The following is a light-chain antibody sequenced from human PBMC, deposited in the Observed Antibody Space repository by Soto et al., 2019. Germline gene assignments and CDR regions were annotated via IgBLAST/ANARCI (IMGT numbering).Light chain of an antibody. CDR3: TSYTSSTTNYV. CDR2: EVS. J-gene: IGLJ1*01. Sequence: QSALTQPASVSGSPGQSITFSFTGTSSDIGGYNYVSWYQQHPGKAPKLMIYEVSNRPSGVSDRFSGSKSGNTASLTISGLQAEDEADYYCTSYTSSTTNYVFGTGTKVTVL. V-gene: IGLV2-14*01. CDR1: SSDIGGYNY.